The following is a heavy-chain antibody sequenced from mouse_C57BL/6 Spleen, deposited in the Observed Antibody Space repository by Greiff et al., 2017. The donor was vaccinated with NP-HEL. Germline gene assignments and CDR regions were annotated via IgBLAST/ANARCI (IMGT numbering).Heavy chain of an antibody. V-gene: IGHV1-55*01. CDR2: IYPGSGST. CDR1: GYTFTSYW. Sequence: VQLQQPGAELVKPGASVKMSCKASGYTFTSYWITWVKQRPGQGLEWIGDIYPGSGSTNYNEKFKSKATLTVDPSSSTAYMQLSSLTSEDSAVYYCARGTGNYFFYAMDYWGQGTSVTVSS. J-gene: IGHJ4*01. CDR3: ARGTGNYFFYAMDY. D-gene: IGHD2-1*01.